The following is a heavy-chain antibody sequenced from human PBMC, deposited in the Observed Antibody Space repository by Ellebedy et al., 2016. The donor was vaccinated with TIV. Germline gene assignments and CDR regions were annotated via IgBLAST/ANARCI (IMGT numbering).Heavy chain of an antibody. CDR3: ARRVDGATFDY. CDR1: GYSFTTYW. J-gene: IGHJ4*02. Sequence: GESLKISXKGSGYSFTTYWIGWVRQMPGKGLEWMGIIYPVNSDTRYSPSFQGQVTISADKSISTAYLQWSSLKASDTAMYYCARRVDGATFDYWGQGTLVTVSS. CDR2: IYPVNSDT. V-gene: IGHV5-51*01. D-gene: IGHD4-17*01.